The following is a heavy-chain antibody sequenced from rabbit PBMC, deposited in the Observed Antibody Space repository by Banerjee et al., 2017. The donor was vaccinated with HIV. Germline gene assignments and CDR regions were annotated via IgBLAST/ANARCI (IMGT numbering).Heavy chain of an antibody. CDR1: GFSFSNKYV. Sequence: QEQLEESGGDLVKPEGSLTLTCTASGFSFSNKYVMCWVRQAPGKGLEWIACIDPGSSANTYYANWAKGRFTISKTSSTTVTLQMTSLTAADTATYFCARDLAGVIGWNFNLWGPGTLVTVS. CDR2: IDPGSSANT. CDR3: ARDLAGVIGWNFNL. D-gene: IGHD4-1*01. J-gene: IGHJ4*01. V-gene: IGHV1S45*01.